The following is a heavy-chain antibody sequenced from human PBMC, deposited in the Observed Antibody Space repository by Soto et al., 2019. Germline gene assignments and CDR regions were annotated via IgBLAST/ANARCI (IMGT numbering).Heavy chain of an antibody. D-gene: IGHD3-16*02. V-gene: IGHV3-23*01. CDR2: ISGSGGST. CDR1: GFTFSTYA. CDR3: AKGITFGGVIVTNPYDY. Sequence: GGSLRLSCAASGFTFSTYAMSWVRQAPGKGLEWVSAISGSGGSTYYADSVKGRFTISRDNSKNTLYLQMNSLRAEDTAVYYYAKGITFGGVIVTNPYDYWGQGTLVTVSS. J-gene: IGHJ4*02.